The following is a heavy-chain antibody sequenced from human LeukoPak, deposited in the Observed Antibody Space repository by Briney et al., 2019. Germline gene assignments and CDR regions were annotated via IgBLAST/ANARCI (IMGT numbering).Heavy chain of an antibody. V-gene: IGHV5-51*01. D-gene: IGHD1-26*01. CDR1: GYSFTSYW. CDR3: ARHGVRATLSIYYYYGMDV. CDR2: IYPGDSDT. J-gene: IGHJ6*02. Sequence: KDGESLKISCKGSGYSFTSYWIGWVRQMPGKGLGWMGIIYPGDSDTRYSPSFQGQVTISADKSISTAYLQWSSLKASDTAMYYCARHGVRATLSIYYYYGMDVWGQGTTVTVSS.